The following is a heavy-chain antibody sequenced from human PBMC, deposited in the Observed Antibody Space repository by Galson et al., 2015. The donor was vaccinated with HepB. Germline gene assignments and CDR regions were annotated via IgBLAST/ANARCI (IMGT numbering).Heavy chain of an antibody. CDR2: ISAYNGNT. CDR3: ARDIIAPGGGGYGMDV. Sequence: SVKVSCKASGYTFTSYGISWVRQAPGQGLEWMGWISAYNGNTNYAQKLQGRVTMTTDTSTSTAYMELRSLRSEDTAVYYCARDIIAPGGGGYGMDVWGQGTTVTVSS. CDR1: GYTFTSYG. D-gene: IGHD6-13*01. V-gene: IGHV1-18*04. J-gene: IGHJ6*02.